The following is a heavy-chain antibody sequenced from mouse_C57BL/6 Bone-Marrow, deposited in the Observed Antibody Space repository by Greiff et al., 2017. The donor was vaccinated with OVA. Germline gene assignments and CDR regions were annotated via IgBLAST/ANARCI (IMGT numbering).Heavy chain of an antibody. CDR3: ARITTVVAPDY. D-gene: IGHD1-1*01. CDR1: GYAFSSYW. CDR2: IYPGDGDT. Sequence: VQLQQSGAELVKPGASVKISCKASGYAFSSYWMNWVKQRPGKGLEWIGQIYPGDGDTNYNGKFKGKATFTADTSSNTAYMQLSSLTTEDSAIYYCARITTVVAPDYWGQGTTLTVSS. V-gene: IGHV1-80*01. J-gene: IGHJ2*01.